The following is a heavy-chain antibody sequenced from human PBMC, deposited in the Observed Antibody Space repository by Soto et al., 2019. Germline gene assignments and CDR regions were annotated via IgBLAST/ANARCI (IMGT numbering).Heavy chain of an antibody. CDR3: ARRGIVVAGYTYYYYGIDV. V-gene: IGHV5-51*01. Sequence: PGESLKISCKGSGCIFTSYWIGWVRQMPGKGLEWMGIIYPGDSDTRYSPSFQGQVTISADKSISTAHLQWSSVKASDTAMYYCARRGIVVAGYTYYYYGIDVWGRGTTVTSP. J-gene: IGHJ6*02. CDR1: GCIFTSYW. D-gene: IGHD3-22*01. CDR2: IYPGDSDT.